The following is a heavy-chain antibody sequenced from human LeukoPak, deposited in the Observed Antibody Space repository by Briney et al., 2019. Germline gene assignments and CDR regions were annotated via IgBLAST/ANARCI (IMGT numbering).Heavy chain of an antibody. CDR3: AREADVVVIPENLVYYYYGMDV. J-gene: IGHJ6*02. Sequence: GGSLRLSCAGSGFTFSDFYMSWIRQAPGKGLEWVSYISSSGSIIDYADSVKGRFTISRDNAKNSLSLQMNSLRPEDTAVYYCAREADVVVIPENLVYYYYGMDVWGRGTTATVSS. V-gene: IGHV3-11*01. D-gene: IGHD2-2*01. CDR1: GFTFSDFY. CDR2: ISSSGSII.